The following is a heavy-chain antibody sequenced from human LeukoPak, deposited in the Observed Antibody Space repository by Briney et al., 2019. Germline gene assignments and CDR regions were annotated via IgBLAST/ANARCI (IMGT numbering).Heavy chain of an antibody. Sequence: PGGSLRLSCAASGFTFRSYAMSWVRQAPGKGLEWVSVISGSDSTYYADSVKGRFTISRDNSKNTLYLQMNSLRAEDTAVYYCARVFGAGYSDYWRQGTLVSV. D-gene: IGHD4/OR15-4a*01. V-gene: IGHV3-23*01. J-gene: IGHJ4*02. CDR3: ARVFGAGYSDY. CDR1: GFTFRSYA. CDR2: ISGSDST.